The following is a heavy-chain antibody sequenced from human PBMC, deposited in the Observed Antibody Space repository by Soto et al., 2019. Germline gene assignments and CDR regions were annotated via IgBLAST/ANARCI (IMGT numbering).Heavy chain of an antibody. Sequence: QVQLQESGPGLVKPSETLSLTCTVSGGSISSYYWSWIRQPPGKGLEWIGYIYYSGSTNYNPSLKCRVTISVDTSKNQFSLKLSSVTAADTAVYYCAREQWLGRPFDYWGQGTLVTVSS. CDR3: AREQWLGRPFDY. D-gene: IGHD6-19*01. CDR1: GGSISSYY. J-gene: IGHJ4*02. V-gene: IGHV4-59*01. CDR2: IYYSGST.